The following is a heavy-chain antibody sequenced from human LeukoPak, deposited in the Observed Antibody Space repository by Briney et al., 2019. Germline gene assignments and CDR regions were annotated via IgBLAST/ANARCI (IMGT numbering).Heavy chain of an antibody. Sequence: GASVKVSCKASGYTFTSYGISGVRQAPGQGLEWMGWISAYNGNTNYAQKLQGRVTMTTDTSTSTAYMELRSLRSDDTAVYYCARTRQYSSSWYCWFDPWGQGTLVTVSS. D-gene: IGHD6-13*01. CDR3: ARTRQYSSSWYCWFDP. CDR1: GYTFTSYG. V-gene: IGHV1-18*01. J-gene: IGHJ5*02. CDR2: ISAYNGNT.